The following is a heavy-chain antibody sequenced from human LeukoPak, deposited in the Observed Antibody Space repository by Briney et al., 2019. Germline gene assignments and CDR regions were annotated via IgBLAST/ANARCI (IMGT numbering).Heavy chain of an antibody. CDR2: MNPNSGNT. J-gene: IGHJ4*02. CDR3: ARADDYGGNSFDY. Sequence: ASVTVSCKASGYTFTIYDINWVRQATGQGLEWMGWMNPNSGNTGYAQKFQGRVTITRNTSISTAYMELSSLRSEDTAVYYCARADDYGGNSFDYWGQGTLVTVSS. V-gene: IGHV1-8*03. D-gene: IGHD4-23*01. CDR1: GYTFTIYD.